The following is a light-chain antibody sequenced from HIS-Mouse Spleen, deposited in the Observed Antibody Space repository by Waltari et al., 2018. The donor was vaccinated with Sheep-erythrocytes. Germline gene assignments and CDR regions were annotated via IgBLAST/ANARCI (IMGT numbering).Light chain of an antibody. Sequence: QSALTQPRPVSGPPGQSVTISCTGTSSDVGGYNYVSWYQQHPGKAPKLMIYDVSKRPSGVPDRFSGSKSGNTASLTVSGLQAEDEADYYCSSYAGSNNYVFGTGTKVTVL. J-gene: IGLJ1*01. CDR2: DVS. V-gene: IGLV2-11*01. CDR3: SSYAGSNNYV. CDR1: SSDVGGYNY.